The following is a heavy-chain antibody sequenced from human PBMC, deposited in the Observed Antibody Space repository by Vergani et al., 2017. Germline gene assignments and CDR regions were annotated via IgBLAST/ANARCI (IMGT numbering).Heavy chain of an antibody. J-gene: IGHJ3*02. CDR2: INHSGST. V-gene: IGHV4-34*01. D-gene: IGHD1-26*01. CDR1: GGSFSGYY. Sequence: QVQLQQWGAGLLKPSETLSLTCAVYGGSFSGYYWSWIRQPPGKGLEWIGEINHSGSTNYNPSLKSRVTISVDTSKNQFSLKLSSVTAADTAVYYCARALLVGATSYDAFDIWGQGTMVTVSS. CDR3: ARALLVGATSYDAFDI.